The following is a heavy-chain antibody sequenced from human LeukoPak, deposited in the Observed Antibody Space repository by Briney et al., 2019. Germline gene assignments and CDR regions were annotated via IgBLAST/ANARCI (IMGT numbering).Heavy chain of an antibody. V-gene: IGHV1-69*04. J-gene: IGHJ4*02. CDR3: ARVSCSGGSCYHLDY. D-gene: IGHD2-15*01. CDR1: GGTFSSYA. CDR2: VIPILGIA. Sequence: SVKVSCKASGGTFSSYAISWVRQAPGQGLEWMGRVIPILGIANYAQKFQGRVTITADKSTSTAYMELSSLRSEDTAVYYCARVSCSGGSCYHLDYWGQGTLVTVSS.